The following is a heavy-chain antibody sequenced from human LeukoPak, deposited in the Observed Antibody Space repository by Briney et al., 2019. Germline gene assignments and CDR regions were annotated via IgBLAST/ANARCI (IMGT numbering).Heavy chain of an antibody. Sequence: SVKVSCKASGGTFSSYAISWVRQAPGQGLEWMGGIIPIFGTANYAQKFQGRVTMTRNTSISTAYMELSSLRSEDTAVYYCARDGFIAVGFDYWGQGTLVTVTS. CDR1: GGTFSSYA. V-gene: IGHV1-69*05. J-gene: IGHJ4*02. CDR3: ARDGFIAVGFDY. D-gene: IGHD6-19*01. CDR2: IIPIFGTA.